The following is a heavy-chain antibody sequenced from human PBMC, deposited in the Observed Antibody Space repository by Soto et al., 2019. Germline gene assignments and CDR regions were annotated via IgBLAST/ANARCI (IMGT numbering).Heavy chain of an antibody. CDR3: ASGQKVILRYYDGFDV. Sequence: EVQLVETGGGLIQPGGSLRLSCAASGFTVSTNYMSWVRQATGKGLEWVSVIYYDDGITYDADSVKGQFSISRDSSRNTLYRQMNSLRAEDTAVYYWASGQKVILRYYDGFDVWGQGTTVTVSS. J-gene: IGHJ6*02. CDR2: IYYDDGIT. D-gene: IGHD3-16*01. V-gene: IGHV3-53*02. CDR1: GFTVSTNY.